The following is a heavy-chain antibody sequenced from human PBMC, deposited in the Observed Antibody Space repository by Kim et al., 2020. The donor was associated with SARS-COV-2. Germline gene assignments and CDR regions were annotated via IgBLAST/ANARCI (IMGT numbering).Heavy chain of an antibody. Sequence: SETLSLTCTVSGGSISSSSYYWGWIRQPPGKGLEWIGSIYYSGSTYYNPSLKSRVTISVDTSKNQFSLKLSSVTAADTAVYYCARLSKGGLWDWYFDLWGRGTLVTVSS. V-gene: IGHV4-39*01. CDR2: IYYSGST. CDR3: ARLSKGGLWDWYFDL. CDR1: GGSISSSSYY. D-gene: IGHD5-18*01. J-gene: IGHJ2*01.